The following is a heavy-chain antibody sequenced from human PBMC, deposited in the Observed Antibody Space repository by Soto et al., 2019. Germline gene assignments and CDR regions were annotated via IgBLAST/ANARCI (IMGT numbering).Heavy chain of an antibody. D-gene: IGHD3-16*02. J-gene: IGHJ5*02. Sequence: EERLLESGGNLVQPGGSLRLSCTVSGFMFSNYAMTWVRQAPGKGLEWVSAINPGGENTYYADSLEGRFTISRDNSKNTPYLQMSSLRAEDTSISYCAKKIYHRFDPWGPGTLVTVSS. V-gene: IGHV3-23*01. CDR1: GFMFSNYA. CDR3: AKKIYHRFDP. CDR2: INPGGENT.